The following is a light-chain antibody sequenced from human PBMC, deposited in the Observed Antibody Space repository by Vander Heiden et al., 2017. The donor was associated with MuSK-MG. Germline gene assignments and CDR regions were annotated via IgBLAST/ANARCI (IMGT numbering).Light chain of an antibody. CDR2: DVS. CDR3: SSYASSNNFV. CDR1: SSDVGGYNY. J-gene: IGLJ1*01. Sequence: QSALTQPPSASGSPGQSVSISCTGTSSDVGGYNYVSWYQQHPGKDPKLMIYDVSKRPSGVPDRFSGSKSGNTASLTVSGLQAEDEADYYCSSYASSNNFVFGTGTKVTVL. V-gene: IGLV2-8*01.